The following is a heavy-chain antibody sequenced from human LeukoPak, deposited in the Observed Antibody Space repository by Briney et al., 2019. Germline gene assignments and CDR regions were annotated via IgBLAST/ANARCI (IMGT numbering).Heavy chain of an antibody. CDR3: ARAGYSYGYLGYFDY. V-gene: IGHV1-18*01. CDR2: ISAYNGNT. D-gene: IGHD5-18*01. CDR1: GYTFTSYG. J-gene: IGHJ4*02. Sequence: GASVKVSCKASGYTFTSYGISWVRQAPGQGLEWMGWISAYNGNTKYAQKFQGRVTMTTDTSTSTAYMELRSLTSDDTAVYYCARAGYSYGYLGYFDYWGQGTLVTVSS.